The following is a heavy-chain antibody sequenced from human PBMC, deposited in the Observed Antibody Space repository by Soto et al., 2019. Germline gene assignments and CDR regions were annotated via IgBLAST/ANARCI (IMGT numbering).Heavy chain of an antibody. V-gene: IGHV3-15*01. CDR2: IKSKSDGGTT. D-gene: IGHD5-18*01. CDR1: GCTLSDAW. Sequence: GGSLRLSCAASGCTLSDAWTSWVRQAPGNGLEWVGRIKSKSDGGTTDYAAPVKGRFSISRDESKNTLYLQMNSLRTEDTAVYFCSRNGYSGFVYWGQGALVTVSS. J-gene: IGHJ4*02. CDR3: SRNGYSGFVY.